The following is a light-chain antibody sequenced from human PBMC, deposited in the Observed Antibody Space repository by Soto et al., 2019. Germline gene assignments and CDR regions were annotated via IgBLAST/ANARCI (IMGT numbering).Light chain of an antibody. J-gene: IGKJ4*01. V-gene: IGKV1-33*01. CDR1: QDISDY. CDR3: QQYDNIPLT. Sequence: DFQMTQSPASLSASVGDRVTITCQASQDISDYLNWYQQKPGAAPKLLIHDATNLQAGVPSRFSGSGSGTEFTFTISSLEPEDVATYYCQQYDNIPLTFGEGTKVDIK. CDR2: DAT.